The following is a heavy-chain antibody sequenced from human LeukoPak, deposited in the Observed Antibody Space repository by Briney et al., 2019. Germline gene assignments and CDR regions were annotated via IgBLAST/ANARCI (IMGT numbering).Heavy chain of an antibody. CDR1: GYTFTSYA. Sequence: ASVKVSCKASGYTFTSYAMHWVRQAPGQRLEWMGWINAGNGNTKYSQKFQGRVTITRDTSASTAYMELSSLRSEDTAVYHCARPHAPSGSYFPFDYWGQGTLVTVSS. J-gene: IGHJ4*02. V-gene: IGHV1-3*01. CDR2: INAGNGNT. D-gene: IGHD1-26*01. CDR3: ARPHAPSGSYFPFDY.